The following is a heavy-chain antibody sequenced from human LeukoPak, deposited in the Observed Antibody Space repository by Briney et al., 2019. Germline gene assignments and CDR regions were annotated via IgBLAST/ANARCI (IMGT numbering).Heavy chain of an antibody. D-gene: IGHD2-15*01. V-gene: IGHV1-2*02. CDR3: ARDGRVVVAATYWFDP. CDR1: GYTFTGYN. CDR2: INPNSGGT. J-gene: IGHJ5*02. Sequence: ASVKVSCKASGYTFTGYNMHWVRQPPGQGLQWMGWINPNSGGTNYAQKFQGRVTMTRDTSISTAYMELSRLRSDDTAVYYCARDGRVVVAATYWFDPWGQGTLVTVSS.